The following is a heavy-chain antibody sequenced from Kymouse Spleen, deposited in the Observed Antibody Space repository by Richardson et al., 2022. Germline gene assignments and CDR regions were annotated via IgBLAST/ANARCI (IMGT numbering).Heavy chain of an antibody. Sequence: EVQLVESGGGLVQPGGSLRLSCAASGFTFSSYSMNWVRQAPGKGLEWVSYISSSSSTIYYADSVKGRFTISRDNAKNSLYLQMNSLRDEDTAVYYCARDRSIAARTDYYYYGMDVWGQGTTVTVSS. CDR3: ARDRSIAARTDYYYYGMDV. V-gene: IGHV3-48*02. CDR1: GFTFSSYS. CDR2: ISSSSSTI. J-gene: IGHJ6*02. D-gene: IGHD6-6*01.